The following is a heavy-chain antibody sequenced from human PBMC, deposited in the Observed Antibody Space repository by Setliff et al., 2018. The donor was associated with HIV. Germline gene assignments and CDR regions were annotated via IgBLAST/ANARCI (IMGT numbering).Heavy chain of an antibody. J-gene: IGHJ6*02. CDR2: IYSGGST. CDR3: ARDCRVGWVFTYGMDV. V-gene: IGHV3-53*05. D-gene: IGHD6-13*01. Sequence: SLRLSCAASGFTVSSNYMSWVRQAPGKGLEWVSVIYSGGSTYYADSVKGRFTISRDNSKNTLYLQMNSLRPEDTAVYYCARDCRVGWVFTYGMDVWGQGTLVT. CDR1: GFTVSSNY.